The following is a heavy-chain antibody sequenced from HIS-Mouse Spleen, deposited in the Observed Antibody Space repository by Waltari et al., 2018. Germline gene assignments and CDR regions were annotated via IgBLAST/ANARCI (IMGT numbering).Heavy chain of an antibody. CDR3: ARAGAYGSGSLDY. J-gene: IGHJ4*02. V-gene: IGHV3-53*01. CDR2: IYSGGST. Sequence: EVQLVESGGGLIQPGGSLRLSCAASGFTVSSNYMSWVRQATGKGLEWVSVIYSGGSTYYADSVKGRFTISRDNSKNTLYLQMNSLRAEDTAVYYCARAGAYGSGSLDYWGQGTLVTVSS. CDR1: GFTVSSNY. D-gene: IGHD3-10*01.